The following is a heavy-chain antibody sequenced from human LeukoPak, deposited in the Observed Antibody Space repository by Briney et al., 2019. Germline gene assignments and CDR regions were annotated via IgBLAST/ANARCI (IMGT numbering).Heavy chain of an antibody. V-gene: IGHV1-18*01. Sequence: GASVKVSCKASGYTFTSYGISWVRQAPGQGLEWMGWISAYNGNTNYAQKLQGRVTMTTDTSTSTAYMELRSLRSDDTAVYYCARGSPIVVVPAAADYWGLGTLVTVSS. J-gene: IGHJ4*02. CDR1: GYTFTSYG. CDR3: ARGSPIVVVPAAADY. CDR2: ISAYNGNT. D-gene: IGHD2-2*01.